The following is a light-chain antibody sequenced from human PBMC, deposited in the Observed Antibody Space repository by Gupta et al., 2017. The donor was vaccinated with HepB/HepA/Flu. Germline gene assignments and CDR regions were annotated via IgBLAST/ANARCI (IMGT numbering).Light chain of an antibody. Sequence: DIVMTQSPLSLPVTPEEPASISCRSSQSLLQSNGDNFLDVDLQKTWQCPQVLKYLGFKRAYGVPDRGSGSGSGTECTLTIRRVVAEDVGVSDRRTSVQVYSTFGLGTRVEIK. V-gene: IGKV2-28*01. CDR3: RTSVQVYST. CDR1: QSLLQSNGDNF. CDR2: LGF. J-gene: IGKJ1*01.